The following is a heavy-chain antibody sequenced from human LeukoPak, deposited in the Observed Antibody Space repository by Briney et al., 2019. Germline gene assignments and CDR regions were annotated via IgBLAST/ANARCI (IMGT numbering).Heavy chain of an antibody. CDR2: ITGSVSTI. CDR3: ARGCTTTSCHIGVFDY. D-gene: IGHD2-2*02. CDR1: GFTFSTYA. Sequence: GGSLRLSCAASGFTFSTYAMSWVRQAPGKGLEWVSYITGSVSTIYFAESVKGRFTVSRDNAKKSLYLQMNSLRAEDTAVYYCARGCTTTSCHIGVFDYWGQGALVTVSS. J-gene: IGHJ4*02. V-gene: IGHV3-48*03.